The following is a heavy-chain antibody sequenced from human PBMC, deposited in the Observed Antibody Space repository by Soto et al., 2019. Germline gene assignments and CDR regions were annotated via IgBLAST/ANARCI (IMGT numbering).Heavy chain of an antibody. CDR1: GGSISSYY. J-gene: IGHJ6*02. Sequence: SETLSLTCTVSGGSISSYYWSWIRQPPGKGLEWIGYIYYSGSTNYNPSLKSRVTISVDTSKNQFSLKLSSVTAADTAVYYCARSYGDNRGYYYGMDVWGQGTTVTVSS. CDR3: ARSYGDNRGYYYGMDV. CDR2: IYYSGST. V-gene: IGHV4-59*08. D-gene: IGHD4-17*01.